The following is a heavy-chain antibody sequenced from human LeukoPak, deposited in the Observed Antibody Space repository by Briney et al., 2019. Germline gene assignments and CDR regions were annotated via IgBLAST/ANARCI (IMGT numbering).Heavy chain of an antibody. J-gene: IGHJ4*02. Sequence: SVKVSCKASGGTFSSYAISWVRQAPGQGLEWMGGIIPIFGTANYAQKFQGRVTITADESTSTAYMELSSLRSEDPAVYYCARDLYYGDYYFDYWGQGTLVTVSS. CDR3: ARDLYYGDYYFDY. V-gene: IGHV1-69*13. D-gene: IGHD4-17*01. CDR1: GGTFSSYA. CDR2: IIPIFGTA.